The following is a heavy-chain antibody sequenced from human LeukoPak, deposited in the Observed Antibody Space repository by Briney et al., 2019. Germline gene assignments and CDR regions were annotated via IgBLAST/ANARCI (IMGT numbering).Heavy chain of an antibody. Sequence: GGSLTLSCAASVLTFSRYNMNWVRQAPGRGLEWVSSIGTSSNNIYYTDSVKGRFTISRDNAKNSLYLQVDSLRVEDTAVYFCASGTVGNYALDYWGQGTLVTVSS. D-gene: IGHD1-7*01. CDR1: VLTFSRYN. J-gene: IGHJ4*02. V-gene: IGHV3-21*01. CDR2: IGTSSNNI. CDR3: ASGTVGNYALDY.